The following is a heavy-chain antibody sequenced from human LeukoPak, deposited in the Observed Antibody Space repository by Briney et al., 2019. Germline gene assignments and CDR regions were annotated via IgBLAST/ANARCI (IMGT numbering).Heavy chain of an antibody. CDR3: ARGRRITMIVVALDY. J-gene: IGHJ4*02. V-gene: IGHV1-46*01. CDR1: GYTFTSYY. CDR2: INPSGGSN. Sequence: GASVKGSCKASGYTFTSYYMHWVRQTPGQRLECMGMINPSGGSNRSEQKFQGSVTMTRATSTSTVYMELSSLRSEDTAVYYCARGRRITMIVVALDYWGQGTLVTVSS. D-gene: IGHD3-22*01.